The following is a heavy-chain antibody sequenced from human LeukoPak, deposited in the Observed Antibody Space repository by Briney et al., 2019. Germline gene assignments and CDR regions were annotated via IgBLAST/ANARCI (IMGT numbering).Heavy chain of an antibody. CDR3: ARAGKAAAFDY. V-gene: IGHV3-23*01. Sequence: PGGSLILSCAASGFTFSDYYMSWVRQAPGKGLEWVSAISGSGGRAYYADSVEGRFTFSRDNSKNTLWLQMNSLKAEDTAVYYCARAGKAAAFDYWGQGTLVTVSS. J-gene: IGHJ4*02. D-gene: IGHD2-15*01. CDR2: ISGSGGRA. CDR1: GFTFSDYY.